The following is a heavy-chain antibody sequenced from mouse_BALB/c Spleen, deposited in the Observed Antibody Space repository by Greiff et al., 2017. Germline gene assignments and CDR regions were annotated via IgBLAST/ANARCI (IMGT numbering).Heavy chain of an antibody. CDR2: ISSGGSYT. CDR1: GFTFSSYG. J-gene: IGHJ1*01. Sequence: EVMLVESGGELVKPGGSLKLSCAASGFTFSSYGMSWVRQTPDKRLEWVGTISSGGSYTYYPDSVKGRFTISRDNAKNTLYLQMSSLKSEDTAMYYCARREYGNSVWGAGTTVTVSS. CDR3: ARREYGNSV. V-gene: IGHV5-6*02. D-gene: IGHD2-10*02.